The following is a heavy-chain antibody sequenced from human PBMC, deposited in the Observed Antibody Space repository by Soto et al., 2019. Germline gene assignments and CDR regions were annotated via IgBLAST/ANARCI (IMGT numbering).Heavy chain of an antibody. CDR2: IYPGDSDT. Sequence: PGESLKISCKGSGYSFTSYWIGWVRQMPGKGLEWMGIIYPGDSDTRYSPSFQGQVTISADKSISTAYLQWSSLKASDTAMYYCARRPQYSNYLAYTGMYVWGQGTTLTVSS. V-gene: IGHV5-51*01. D-gene: IGHD4-4*01. CDR1: GYSFTSYW. CDR3: ARRPQYSNYLAYTGMYV. J-gene: IGHJ6*02.